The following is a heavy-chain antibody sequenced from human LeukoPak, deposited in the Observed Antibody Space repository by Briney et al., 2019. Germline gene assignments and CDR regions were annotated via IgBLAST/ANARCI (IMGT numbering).Heavy chain of an antibody. J-gene: IGHJ4*02. Sequence: GGSLRLSCAASGFTVSSNYMSWVRQAPGKGLEWVSVIYSGGSTYYADSVKDRFTISRDNSKNTLYLQMNSLRAEDTAVYYCARDLKLRWLQGEYYFDYWGQGTLVTVSS. CDR3: ARDLKLRWLQGEYYFDY. CDR1: GFTVSSNY. CDR2: IYSGGST. V-gene: IGHV3-53*01. D-gene: IGHD5-24*01.